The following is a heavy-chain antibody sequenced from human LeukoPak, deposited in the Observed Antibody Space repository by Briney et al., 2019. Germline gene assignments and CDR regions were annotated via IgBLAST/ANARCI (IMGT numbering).Heavy chain of an antibody. V-gene: IGHV3-33*01. Sequence: GGSLRLSCAASGFTFNTCAMHWVRLAPGKGQEWVAIIWYDGSDKYYADSVRGRFAISSDNSKNTLYLQMNSLRAEDTAVYYCGSDIVTATTWASWFDPWGQGTLVTVSS. CDR3: GSDIVTATTWASWFDP. D-gene: IGHD1-20*01. CDR2: IWYDGSDK. CDR1: GFTFNTCA. J-gene: IGHJ5*02.